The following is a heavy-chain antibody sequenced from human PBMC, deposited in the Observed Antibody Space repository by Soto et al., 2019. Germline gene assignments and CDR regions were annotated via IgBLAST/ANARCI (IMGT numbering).Heavy chain of an antibody. Sequence: GGSLRLSCATSGLNSSGSAMHWARQASGKGLEWVGRIRSRPHNYATTYAASVEGRFTISRDDSKNTVYLQMNGLKTEDTAVYYCTTERDYWGRGTLVTVSS. CDR3: TTERDY. V-gene: IGHV3-73*01. CDR1: GLNSSGSA. J-gene: IGHJ4*02. CDR2: IRSRPHNYAT.